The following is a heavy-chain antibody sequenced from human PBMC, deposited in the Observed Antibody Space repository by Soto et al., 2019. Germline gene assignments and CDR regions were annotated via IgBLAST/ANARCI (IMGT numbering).Heavy chain of an antibody. V-gene: IGHV1-69*13. CDR3: ARVPIVSVPGAFDI. J-gene: IGHJ3*02. CDR2: IIPIFGTA. D-gene: IGHD3-16*02. CDR1: GGTFSSYA. Sequence: AASVKVSCKASGGTFSSYAISWVRQAPGQGLEWMGGIIPIFGTANYAQKFQGRVTITADESTSTAYMELSSLRSEDTAVYYCARVPIVSVPGAFDIWGQGTMVTVSS.